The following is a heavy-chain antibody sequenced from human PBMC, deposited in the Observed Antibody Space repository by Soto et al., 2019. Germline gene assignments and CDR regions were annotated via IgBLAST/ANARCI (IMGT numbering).Heavy chain of an antibody. J-gene: IGHJ6*02. CDR1: GYTFTSYG. Sequence: QVQLVQSGAEVKKPGASVKVSCKASGYTFTSYGISWVRQAPGQGLEWMGWISAYNGNTNYAQKLQGRVTMTTDTSKSTANMELRSLRSDDTAVYYCARALYLPASRGYYGMDVWGQGTTVTVSS. CDR3: ARALYLPASRGYYGMDV. V-gene: IGHV1-18*01. D-gene: IGHD3-9*01. CDR2: ISAYNGNT.